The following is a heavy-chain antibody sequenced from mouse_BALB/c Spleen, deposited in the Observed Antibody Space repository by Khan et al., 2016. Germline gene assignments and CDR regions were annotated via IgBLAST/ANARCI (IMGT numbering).Heavy chain of an antibody. CDR2: LFPGSGIT. Sequence: QVQLQQSGTELPRPGASVKLSCKASGYTFTDYYLHWVKQRPGQGLAWLGELFPGSGITYYNAEFKGKASLTADTSSSTAYMQLSSLTSEESAVYFCARSYYGYFAMDYWGHGASVTVSS. J-gene: IGHJ4*01. CDR1: GYTFTDYY. V-gene: IGHV1-77*01. D-gene: IGHD1-2*01. CDR3: ARSYYGYFAMDY.